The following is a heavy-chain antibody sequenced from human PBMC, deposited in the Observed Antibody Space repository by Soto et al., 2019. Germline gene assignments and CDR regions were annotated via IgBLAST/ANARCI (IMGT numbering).Heavy chain of an antibody. V-gene: IGHV3-23*01. J-gene: IGHJ5*02. CDR1: GFTFSSYA. D-gene: IGHD6-13*01. CDR2: ISGSGGST. Sequence: GGSLRLSCAASGFTFSSYAMSWVRQAPGKGLEWVSAISGSGGSTYYTDSVNGRLTISRDKSKNMLYLQMNSLRAEDTAVYYCAKTRMAAAGTGWFDPWGQGTLVTVSS. CDR3: AKTRMAAAGTGWFDP.